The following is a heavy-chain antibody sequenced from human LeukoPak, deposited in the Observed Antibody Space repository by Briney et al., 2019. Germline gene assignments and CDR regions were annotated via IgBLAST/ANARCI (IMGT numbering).Heavy chain of an antibody. CDR2: IRYDGSNK. D-gene: IGHD3-10*01. CDR1: AFTFSSYG. Sequence: PGGSLRLSCAASAFTFSSYGMHWVRQAQGKGMEWVAFIRYDGSNKYYTDSVKCRFTISRDNSKNTLYLQMNSLRAEDTAVYYCAKDPSRVVRGVISRNDAFDIWGQGTMVTVSS. J-gene: IGHJ3*02. V-gene: IGHV3-30*02. CDR3: AKDPSRVVRGVISRNDAFDI.